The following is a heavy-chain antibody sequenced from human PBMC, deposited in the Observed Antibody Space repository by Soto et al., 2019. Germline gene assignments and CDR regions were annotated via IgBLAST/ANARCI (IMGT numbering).Heavy chain of an antibody. CDR2: IYPEDSDT. Sequence: VESLKISCKGSGYSFTSYWIAWVRQMPGKGLEWLGIIYPEDSDTKYSPSFQGQVTFSVDKSIDTAYLQWSILKAADTAMYYCGRQSNWGLNYYYGVDVWGQGTTVTVSS. D-gene: IGHD7-27*01. CDR3: GRQSNWGLNYYYGVDV. J-gene: IGHJ6*02. V-gene: IGHV5-51*01. CDR1: GYSFTSYW.